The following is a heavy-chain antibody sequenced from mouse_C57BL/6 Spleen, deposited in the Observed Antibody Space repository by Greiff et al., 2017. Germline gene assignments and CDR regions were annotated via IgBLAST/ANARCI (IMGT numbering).Heavy chain of an antibody. Sequence: QEPGAELVKPGASVKMSCKASGYTFTSYWITWVKQRPGQGLEWIGDIYPGSGSTNYNEKFKSKATLTVDTSSSTAYMQLSSLTSEDSAVYYCARGTTVVAHFDYWGQGTTLTVSS. J-gene: IGHJ2*01. CDR1: GYTFTSYW. V-gene: IGHV1-55*01. CDR2: IYPGSGST. CDR3: ARGTTVVAHFDY. D-gene: IGHD1-1*01.